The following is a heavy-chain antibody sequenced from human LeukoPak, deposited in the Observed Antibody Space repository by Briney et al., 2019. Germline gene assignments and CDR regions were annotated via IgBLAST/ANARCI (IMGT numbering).Heavy chain of an antibody. CDR1: GFTFDDYA. J-gene: IGHJ3*02. CDR3: AKDRGNNYDASGYYCCPALDI. CDR2: ISGDGYST. Sequence: PGRSLRLSCAASGFTFDDYAMHWVRQAPGRGLEWVSLISGDGYSTFYGDSVKGRITISRDNSKNSVYLQMNRLRTEDTAFYYCAKDRGNNYDASGYYCCPALDIWGQGTMVTVSS. D-gene: IGHD3-22*01. V-gene: IGHV3-43*02.